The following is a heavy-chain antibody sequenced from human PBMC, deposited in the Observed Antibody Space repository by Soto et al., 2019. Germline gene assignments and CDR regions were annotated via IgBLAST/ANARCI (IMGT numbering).Heavy chain of an antibody. V-gene: IGHV4-4*02. CDR3: ATMYYIDSSAFLEY. D-gene: IGHD3-22*01. Sequence: QVQLQESGPGLVKPSGTLSLTCAASGGSVSSSNWWSWVRQPPGKGLEWIGEIYQSGRTNYNPSLKSRVTISVDNSKNQFSLNLKSLTAADTAVYYCATMYYIDSSAFLEYWGQGTLVTVSS. CDR1: GGSVSSSNW. J-gene: IGHJ4*02. CDR2: IYQSGRT.